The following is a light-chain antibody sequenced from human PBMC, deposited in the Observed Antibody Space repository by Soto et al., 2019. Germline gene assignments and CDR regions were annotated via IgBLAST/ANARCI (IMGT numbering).Light chain of an antibody. CDR2: DVS. Sequence: QSSLTQPSSVSGSPGQSITISCPGTSSDVGGYNYVSWYQQHPGKAPKLMIHDVSNRPSGVSSRFSGSRSGNTASLTISGLQAEDEADYYCSSFTSSSSYVFGPGTKVTVL. V-gene: IGLV2-14*01. CDR3: SSFTSSSSYV. CDR1: SSDVGGYNY. J-gene: IGLJ1*01.